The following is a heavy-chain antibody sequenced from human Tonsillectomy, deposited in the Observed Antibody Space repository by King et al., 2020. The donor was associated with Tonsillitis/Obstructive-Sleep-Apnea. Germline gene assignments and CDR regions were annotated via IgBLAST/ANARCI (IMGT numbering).Heavy chain of an antibody. J-gene: IGHJ4*02. CDR1: GFTFSSYE. V-gene: IGHV3-48*03. Sequence: QLVQSGGGLVQPGGSLRLSCAASGFTFSSYEMNWVRQAPGKGLEWVSYICSSGSTIYYADSVKGRFTISRDNAKNSLYLQMNSLRAEDTAVYYCARDYLKSFDYWGQGTLVTVSS. CDR2: ICSSGSTI. CDR3: ARDYLKSFDY. D-gene: IGHD3-16*02.